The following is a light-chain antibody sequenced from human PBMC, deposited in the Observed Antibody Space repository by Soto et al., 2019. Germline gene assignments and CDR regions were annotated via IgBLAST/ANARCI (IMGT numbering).Light chain of an antibody. V-gene: IGLV2-14*01. J-gene: IGLJ1*01. CDR2: EVS. CDR1: SSDVGAYNY. Sequence: QSVLTQPASVSGSPGQSITISCTGTSSDVGAYNYVSWYQQHPGKAPKLMIYEVSNRPSGVSNRFSGSKSGNTASLTISGLQAEDEADYYCCSYTNSSTRVFGTGTKLTVL. CDR3: CSYTNSSTRV.